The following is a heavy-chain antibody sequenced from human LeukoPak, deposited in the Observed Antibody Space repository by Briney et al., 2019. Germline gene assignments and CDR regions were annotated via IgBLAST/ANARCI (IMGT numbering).Heavy chain of an antibody. V-gene: IGHV5-51*01. CDR3: ARLLTMVRDATFEY. D-gene: IGHD3-10*01. CDR2: VNPIDSDT. J-gene: IGHJ4*02. CDR1: GYSFINFW. Sequence: PGESLKISFKGSGYSFINFWIGGVRQMPGKGLDWMGIVNPIDSDTRYSPSFQGQVTISADKSISTAYLQWSSLKASDTAMYYCARLLTMVRDATFEYWGQGTLVTVSS.